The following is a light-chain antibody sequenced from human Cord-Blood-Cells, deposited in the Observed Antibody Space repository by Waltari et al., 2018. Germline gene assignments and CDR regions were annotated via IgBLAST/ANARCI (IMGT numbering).Light chain of an antibody. CDR3: CSYAGSYSYV. CDR2: DVS. V-gene: IGLV2-11*01. J-gene: IGLJ1*01. CDR1: SSDVGGYNY. Sequence: QSALTQPRSVSGSPGTSVTISCTGPSSDVGGYNYVSCYQQHPGKAPKLMIYDVSKRPSGVPDRFSGSKSGNTASLTISGLQAEDEADYYCCSYAGSYSYVFGTGTKVTVL.